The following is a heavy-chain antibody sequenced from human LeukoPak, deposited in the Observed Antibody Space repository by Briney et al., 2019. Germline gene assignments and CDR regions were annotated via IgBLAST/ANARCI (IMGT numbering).Heavy chain of an antibody. CDR1: GFTFSDYY. CDR3: ARFPGLHYYYDMDV. CDR2: ISSSGSTI. J-gene: IGHJ6*02. Sequence: PGGSLRLSCAASGFTFSDYYMSWIRQAPGKGLEWVSYISSSGSTIYYADSVKGRFTISRDNAKNSLYLQMNSLRAEDTAVYYCARFPGLHYYYDMDVWGQGTTVTVSS. V-gene: IGHV3-11*01.